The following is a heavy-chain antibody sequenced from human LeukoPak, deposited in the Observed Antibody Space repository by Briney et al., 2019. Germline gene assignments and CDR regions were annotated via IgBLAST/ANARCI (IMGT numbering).Heavy chain of an antibody. V-gene: IGHV3-23*01. J-gene: IGHJ4*02. CDR1: GFTFSSYA. D-gene: IGHD3-10*01. CDR3: AKARVNSRAHVLLWFGELLHDCLYPFDY. Sequence: GGSLRLSCAASGFTFSSYAMSWVRQAPGKGLEWVSAISGSGGSTYYADSVKGRFTISRNNSKNTLYLQMNSLRAEDTAVYYCAKARVNSRAHVLLWFGELLHDCLYPFDYWGQGTLVTVSS. CDR2: ISGSGGST.